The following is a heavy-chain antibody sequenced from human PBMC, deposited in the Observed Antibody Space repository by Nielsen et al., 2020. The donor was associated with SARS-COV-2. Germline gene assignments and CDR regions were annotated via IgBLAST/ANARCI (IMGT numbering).Heavy chain of an antibody. V-gene: IGHV4-31*03. J-gene: IGHJ6*02. CDR1: GDSIRNSRYY. CDR2: IHYTGSA. D-gene: IGHD2/OR15-2a*01. Sequence: SETLSLTCSVSGDSIRNSRYYWTWVRQLPGRGPEWIGNIHYTGSANYSPSLKSRLSMSLEASRNRFSLSVKSMTAADSAEYYCVRDTLSHGLDVWGQGITVTVSS. CDR3: VRDTLSHGLDV.